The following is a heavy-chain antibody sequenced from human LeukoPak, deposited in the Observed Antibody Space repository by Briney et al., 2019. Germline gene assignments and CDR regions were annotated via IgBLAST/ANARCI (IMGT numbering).Heavy chain of an antibody. V-gene: IGHV3-7*01. Sequence: PGGSLRLSCAASGFTFSNYWMIWVRQAPGKGLEWVANINREGSEKHYADSVNGRFTISRDNAKNSMFPQMNSLRVDDTAMYYCVRDSGAYSSVYYDAFDFWGQGTVVTVSS. D-gene: IGHD5/OR15-5a*01. J-gene: IGHJ3*01. CDR2: INREGSEK. CDR3: VRDSGAYSSVYYDAFDF. CDR1: GFTFSNYW.